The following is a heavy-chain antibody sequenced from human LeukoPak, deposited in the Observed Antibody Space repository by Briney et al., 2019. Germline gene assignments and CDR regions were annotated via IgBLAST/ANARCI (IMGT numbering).Heavy chain of an antibody. J-gene: IGHJ4*02. Sequence: GASVTLSCKASGGTFSSYAISWVRQAPGQGLELIGGIIPIFGTANYAQKFQGRVTITADESTSTAYMELSSLRSEDTAVYYCARAPNYYDTLLSYWGQGTLVTVSS. CDR3: ARAPNYYDTLLSY. CDR2: IIPIFGTA. V-gene: IGHV1-69*01. D-gene: IGHD3-22*01. CDR1: GGTFSSYA.